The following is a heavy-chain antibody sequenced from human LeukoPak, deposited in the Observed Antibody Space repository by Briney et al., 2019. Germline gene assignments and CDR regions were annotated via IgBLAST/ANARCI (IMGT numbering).Heavy chain of an antibody. V-gene: IGHV3-48*03. J-gene: IGHJ4*02. CDR3: ARSSYFDY. D-gene: IGHD1-26*01. Sequence: PGGSLRLSCAASGFTFSTYAMNWVRQAPGKGLEWLSYITSGGSTIYYADSVKGRFTISRDNAKNSLYLQMNSLRAGDTAVYYCARSSYFDYWGRGTLVAVSS. CDR2: ITSGGSTI. CDR1: GFTFSTYA.